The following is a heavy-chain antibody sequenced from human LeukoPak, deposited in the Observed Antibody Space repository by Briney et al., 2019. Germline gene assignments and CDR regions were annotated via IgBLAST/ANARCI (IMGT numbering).Heavy chain of an antibody. CDR1: GFTFSSYS. J-gene: IGHJ4*02. V-gene: IGHV3-21*04. CDR2: ISSTSSYI. D-gene: IGHD6-13*01. CDR3: AKVPERYSSWRYFDY. Sequence: GGSLRLSCAASGFTFSSYSMNWVRQAPGKGLEWVSSISSTSSYIYYADSVKGRFTISRDNSKNTLYLQMNSLRAEDTAVYYCAKVPERYSSWRYFDYWGQGTLVTVSS.